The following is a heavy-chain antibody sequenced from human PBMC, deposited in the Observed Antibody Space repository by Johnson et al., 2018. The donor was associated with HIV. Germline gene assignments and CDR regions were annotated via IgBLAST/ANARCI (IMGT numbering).Heavy chain of an antibody. Sequence: VQLVESGGGVVQPGRSLRLSCAASGFTFSSYAMHWVRQAPGKGLEWVAVISYDGSNKYYADSVKGRFTISRDNSKNTLYLQMNSLRAEDTAVYYCTTGSSGSNAFDIWGQGTMVTVSS. CDR3: TTGSSGSNAFDI. J-gene: IGHJ3*02. V-gene: IGHV3-30*04. CDR2: ISYDGSNK. CDR1: GFTFSSYA. D-gene: IGHD3-22*01.